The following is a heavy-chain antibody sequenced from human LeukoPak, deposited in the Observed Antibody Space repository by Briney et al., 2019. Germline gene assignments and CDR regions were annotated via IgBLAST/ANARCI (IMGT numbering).Heavy chain of an antibody. CDR3: ARDRGYINTERGFDY. D-gene: IGHD5-12*01. V-gene: IGHV1-2*02. J-gene: IGHJ4*02. Sequence: ASVKVSCKTSGYTFTDYYIHWVRQAPGQGLEWMGWINPNSGETNSAQKFQGRVTMTGDTSISTAYMELRRVTSDDTAVYYCARDRGYINTERGFDYWGQGTLVTVSS. CDR2: INPNSGET. CDR1: GYTFTDYY.